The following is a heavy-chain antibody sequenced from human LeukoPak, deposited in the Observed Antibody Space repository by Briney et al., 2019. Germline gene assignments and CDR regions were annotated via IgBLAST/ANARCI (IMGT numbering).Heavy chain of an antibody. CDR2: ISSLSNYI. CDR3: ARDWGNWDFDY. J-gene: IGHJ4*02. CDR1: GFTVSSYS. V-gene: IGHV3-21*01. Sequence: GGSLRLSCAASGFTVSSYSMNWVRQAPGKGREWVSSISSLSNYIYYEDSVRGRFTISRDYAKNSLYLQMNSLRAEDTAVYYCARDWGNWDFDYWGQGTLVIVSS. D-gene: IGHD1-1*01.